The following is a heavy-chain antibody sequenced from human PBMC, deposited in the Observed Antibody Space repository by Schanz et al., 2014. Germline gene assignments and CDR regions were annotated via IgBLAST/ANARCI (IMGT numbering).Heavy chain of an antibody. D-gene: IGHD3-16*01. V-gene: IGHV3-72*01. J-gene: IGHJ6*02. CDR2: IKNTFNSYTT. CDR3: ARAAYSHGLDV. Sequence: LVESGGGVVQPGRSLRLSCAASGFTFSSYSMNWVRQAPGKGLEWVARIKNTFNSYTTEYAASVKGRFSISRDDSKSSLYLQMNSLKTEDTAVYFCARAAYSHGLDVWGRGTTVTVSS. CDR1: GFTFSSYS.